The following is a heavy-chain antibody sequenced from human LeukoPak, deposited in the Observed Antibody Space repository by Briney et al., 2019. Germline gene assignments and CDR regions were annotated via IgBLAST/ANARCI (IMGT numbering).Heavy chain of an antibody. CDR1: GGTFSSYA. V-gene: IGHV1-69*06. Sequence: GASVKVSCKASGGTFSSYAISWVRQAPGQGLEWMGGIIPIFGTANYAQKFQGRVTMTEDTSTDTAYMELSSLRSEDTAVYYCATGYYDSSGYYFGVLKFDYWGQGTLVTVSS. CDR2: IIPIFGTA. J-gene: IGHJ4*02. CDR3: ATGYYDSSGYYFGVLKFDY. D-gene: IGHD3-22*01.